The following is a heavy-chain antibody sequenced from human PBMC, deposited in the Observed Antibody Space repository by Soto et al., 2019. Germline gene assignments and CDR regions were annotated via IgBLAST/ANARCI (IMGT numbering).Heavy chain of an antibody. CDR1: SGSVTNSNW. CDR2: IYHTGTT. D-gene: IGHD6-13*01. Sequence: QVQLQASGPGLVKPSGTLSLTCVFSSGSVTNSNWWSWVRQPPGKGLEWIGEIYHTGTTNYNPSLKSRVTMSLDKSKNQFSLNLTSVTAADTAVYYCTRDSRYPNSWAFGHYFYYWGQGTLVTVSS. J-gene: IGHJ4*02. CDR3: TRDSRYPNSWAFGHYFYY. V-gene: IGHV4-4*02.